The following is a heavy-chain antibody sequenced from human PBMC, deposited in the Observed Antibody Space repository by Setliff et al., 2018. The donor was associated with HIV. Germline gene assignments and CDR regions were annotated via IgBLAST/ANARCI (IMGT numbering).Heavy chain of an antibody. V-gene: IGHV1-3*01. Sequence: AASVKVSCKASGFTFTSYAIHWVRQAPGQGLEWMGWINAGNGNTKYSQKLQGRVTMTTDTSTSTVYMDLRSLRSDDTAVYYCARYDSSGYYPSNYYYGMDVWGQGTTVTVSS. D-gene: IGHD3-22*01. CDR3: ARYDSSGYYPSNYYYGMDV. CDR2: INAGNGNT. J-gene: IGHJ6*02. CDR1: GFTFTSYA.